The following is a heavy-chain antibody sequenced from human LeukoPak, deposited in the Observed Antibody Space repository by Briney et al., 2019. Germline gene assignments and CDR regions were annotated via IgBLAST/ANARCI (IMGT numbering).Heavy chain of an antibody. V-gene: IGHV4-39*01. CDR2: IYYSGST. Sequence: SETLSLTCTVSGGSISSSSYYWGWIRQPPGKGLEWIGSIYYSGSTYYNPSLKSRVTISVDTSKNQFSLKLSSVTAADTAVYYCARLRLVIYYFDYWGQGTLVTVSS. D-gene: IGHD3-9*01. CDR1: GGSISSSSYY. CDR3: ARLRLVIYYFDY. J-gene: IGHJ4*02.